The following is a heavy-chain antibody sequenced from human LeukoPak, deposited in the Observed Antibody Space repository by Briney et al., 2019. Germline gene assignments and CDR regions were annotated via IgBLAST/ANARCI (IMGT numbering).Heavy chain of an antibody. CDR1: GYTFTGYY. D-gene: IGHD2-2*01. CDR2: INPNSGGT. J-gene: IGHJ3*02. V-gene: IGHV1-2*02. CDR3: ARDRNLIGYCSRTSCYDAFDI. Sequence: ASVKVSCKASGYTFTGYYMHWERQAPGQGLEWMGWINPNSGGTNYAQKFQGRVTMTRDTSISTAYMELSRLRSDDTAVYYCARDRNLIGYCSRTSCYDAFDIWGQGTMVTISS.